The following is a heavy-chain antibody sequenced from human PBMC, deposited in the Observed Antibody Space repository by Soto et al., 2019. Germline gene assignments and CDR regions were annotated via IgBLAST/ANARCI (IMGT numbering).Heavy chain of an antibody. CDR1: GYTFTTYG. CDR3: VRESEPMRTIVTLAY. CDR2: ISAYYGDT. V-gene: IGHV1-18*01. Sequence: QVQMVQSANEVKRTGASVKVSCKASGYTFTTYGISWVRQAPGQGLEWMGWISAYYGDTKYAPEVQGRVTLTRDISTNTAYMELRNLRSDDTAIYFSVRESEPMRTIVTLAYWGQGTLVSVSS. D-gene: IGHD2-15*01. J-gene: IGHJ4*02.